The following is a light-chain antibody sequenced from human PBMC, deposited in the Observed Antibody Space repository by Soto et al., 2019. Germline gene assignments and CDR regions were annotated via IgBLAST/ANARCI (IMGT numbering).Light chain of an antibody. CDR1: QSIGNN. CDR2: GAS. V-gene: IGKV3-15*01. J-gene: IGKJ4*01. Sequence: EIVMTQSLATLSVSPGERATLSCRSSQSIGNNLAWYQQKPGQAPRLLLFGASTRATDIPARFSGSGSGTEFTLSITGLQSEDFAVYYCHQYNNWPRTTFGGGTKVEIK. CDR3: HQYNNWPRTT.